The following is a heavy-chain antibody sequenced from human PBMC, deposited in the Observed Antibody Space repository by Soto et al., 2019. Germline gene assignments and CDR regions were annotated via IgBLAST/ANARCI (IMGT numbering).Heavy chain of an antibody. CDR3: ARELSTVTNYGMDV. CDR1: SDSIISSNW. V-gene: IGHV4-4*02. Sequence: SETLSLTCAVSSDSIISSNWWSCVRQPPGKGLEWIGEIYHSGSTNYNPSLKSRVTISVDKSKNQFSLKLSSVTAADTVVYYCARELSTVTNYGMDVWGQGTTVS. D-gene: IGHD4-17*01. J-gene: IGHJ6*02. CDR2: IYHSGST.